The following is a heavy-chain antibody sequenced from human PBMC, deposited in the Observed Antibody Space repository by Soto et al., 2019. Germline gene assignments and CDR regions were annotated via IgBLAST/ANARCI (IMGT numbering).Heavy chain of an antibody. CDR2: INVYNGNT. Sequence: QVQLVQSGGEVKKPGASVKVSCKASGYIFTNYGISWVRQAPGQGLEWMGWINVYNGNTKYAQKVQGRVTMTTDTSTSTACMELRSLRSDDTAVYYCARGVGSGSYYNQYNWFDPWGQGTLVTVSS. CDR3: ARGVGSGSYYNQYNWFDP. CDR1: GYIFTNYG. D-gene: IGHD3-10*01. V-gene: IGHV1-18*01. J-gene: IGHJ5*02.